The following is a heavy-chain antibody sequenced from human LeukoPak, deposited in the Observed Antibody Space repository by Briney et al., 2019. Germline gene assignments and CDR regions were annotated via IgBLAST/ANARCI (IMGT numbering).Heavy chain of an antibody. CDR1: GGTFSSYA. CDR2: IIPIFGTA. D-gene: IGHD1-26*01. CDR3: ARELGATYYFDY. Sequence: SVKVSCKASGGTFSSYAISWVRQAPGQGLEWMGGIIPIFGTANYAQKFQGRVAMTRDTSTSTVYMELSSLRSEDTAVYYCARELGATYYFDYWGQGTLVTVSS. V-gene: IGHV1-69*05. J-gene: IGHJ4*02.